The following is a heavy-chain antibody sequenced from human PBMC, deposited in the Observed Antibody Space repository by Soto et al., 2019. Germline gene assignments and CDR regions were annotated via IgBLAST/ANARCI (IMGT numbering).Heavy chain of an antibody. D-gene: IGHD2-2*01. V-gene: IGHV1-18*01. CDR3: ARDNVPRQYYYYGMDV. Sequence: ASGKVSCKASGYTFTRYGISWVRQAPVQVLEWMGWISAYNGNTNYAQKLQGRVTMTTDTSTSTAYMELRSLRSDDTAVYYCARDNVPRQYYYYGMDVWGQGNTVTVSS. CDR2: ISAYNGNT. J-gene: IGHJ6*02. CDR1: GYTFTRYG.